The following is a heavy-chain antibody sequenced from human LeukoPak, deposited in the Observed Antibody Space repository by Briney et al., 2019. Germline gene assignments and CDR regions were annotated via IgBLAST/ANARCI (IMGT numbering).Heavy chain of an antibody. CDR1: GFTFSSYG. D-gene: IGHD3-10*02. CDR3: AELGITMIGGV. Sequence: GGSLRLSCAASGFTFSSYGMSWVRQAPGKGLEWVSSITTSSNIYYADSVKGRFTISRDNAKNSLYLQMNSLRAEDTAVYYCAELGITMIGGVWGKGTTVTISS. J-gene: IGHJ6*04. V-gene: IGHV3-21*01. CDR2: ITTSSNI.